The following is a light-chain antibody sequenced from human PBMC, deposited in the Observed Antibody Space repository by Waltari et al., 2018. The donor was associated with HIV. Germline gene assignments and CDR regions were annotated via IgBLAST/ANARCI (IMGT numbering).Light chain of an antibody. Sequence: QSVLTQPPSVSGATGQRVIISCTGSSSNIGAREDVHWYQQLPGAGPKVLIYGNTTRPSGVPDRFAGSKSGASASRAIAGLQTDDEADYYCQSYDNSLNAVVFGGGTRLTVL. J-gene: IGLJ2*01. CDR1: SSNIGARED. V-gene: IGLV1-40*01. CDR2: GNT. CDR3: QSYDNSLNAVV.